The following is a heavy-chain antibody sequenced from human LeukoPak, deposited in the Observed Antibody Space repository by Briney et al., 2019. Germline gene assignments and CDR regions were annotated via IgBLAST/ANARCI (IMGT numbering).Heavy chain of an antibody. V-gene: IGHV3-7*01. CDR1: GFTSISYW. CDR3: ARARFETTVTTLVRKKDYYYYNMDV. Sequence: GGSLRLSCEASGFTSISYWMSWVRQAPGKGLEWVANIKQDGSEKYYVDSVKGRFTISRDNAKNSLYLQMNSLRAEDTVVYYCARARFETTVTTLVRKKDYYYYNMDVWGKGTTVTVSS. D-gene: IGHD4-17*01. CDR2: IKQDGSEK. J-gene: IGHJ6*03.